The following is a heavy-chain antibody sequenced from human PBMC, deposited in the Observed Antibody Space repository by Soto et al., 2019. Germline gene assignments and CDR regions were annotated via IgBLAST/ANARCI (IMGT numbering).Heavy chain of an antibody. D-gene: IGHD1-26*01. Sequence: SGPTLVNPTQTLTLTCTFSGFSLSTSGMCVSWIRQPPGKALEWLALIDWDDDKYYSTSLKTRLTISKDTSKNQVVLTMTNMDPVDTATYYCARIRRSGSYYYFDYWGQGTLVTVSS. V-gene: IGHV2-70*01. J-gene: IGHJ4*02. CDR2: IDWDDDK. CDR1: GFSLSTSGMC. CDR3: ARIRRSGSYYYFDY.